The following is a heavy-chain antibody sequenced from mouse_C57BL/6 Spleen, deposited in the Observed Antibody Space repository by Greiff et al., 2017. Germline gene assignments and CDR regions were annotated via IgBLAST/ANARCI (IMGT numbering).Heavy chain of an antibody. CDR3: AKMGDYGNYYFDY. Sequence: VQLQQSGPGLVQPSQSLSITCTVSGFSLTSSGVHWVRQSPGKGLEWLGVLWRGGSTDYNAAFMSRLSITKDNSKSKVFFKMNSLQADDTAIYYCAKMGDYGNYYFDYWGQGTTLTVSS. J-gene: IGHJ2*01. D-gene: IGHD2-1*01. CDR1: GFSLTSSG. CDR2: LWRGGST. V-gene: IGHV2-5*01.